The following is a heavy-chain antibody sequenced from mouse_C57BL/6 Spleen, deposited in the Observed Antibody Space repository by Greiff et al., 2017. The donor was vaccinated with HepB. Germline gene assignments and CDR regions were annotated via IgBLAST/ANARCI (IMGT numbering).Heavy chain of an antibody. CDR3: ERDTTGVDFEY. J-gene: IGHJ2*01. V-gene: IGHV1-50*01. CDR2: IDPSDSYT. D-gene: IGHD1-1*01. CDR1: GYTFTSYW. Sequence: VQLQQSGAELVKPGASVKLSCKASGYTFTSYWMQWVKQRPGQGLEWIGEIDPSDSYTNYTQKFQGKATLTVDTTSSTAYMPLSSLTSEDSAVYYCERDTTGVDFEYWGQGTTVTVSA.